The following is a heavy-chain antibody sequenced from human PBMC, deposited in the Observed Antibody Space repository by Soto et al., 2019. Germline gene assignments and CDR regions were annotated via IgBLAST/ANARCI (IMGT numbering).Heavy chain of an antibody. V-gene: IGHV3-23*01. CDR1: GVTFSTYA. CDR3: AKHLCTGPRCDYFDS. Sequence: EVQLLESGGGLVQPGGSLRLSCVVSGVTFSTYAMTWARQAPGKGLEWVSAITGRGDNTYYADSARGRFTISRDNYKNTLYLQMDSLRAEDTAVYYSAKHLCTGPRCDYFDSWGQGNLVTVSS. CDR2: ITGRGDNT. J-gene: IGHJ4*02. D-gene: IGHD2-8*02.